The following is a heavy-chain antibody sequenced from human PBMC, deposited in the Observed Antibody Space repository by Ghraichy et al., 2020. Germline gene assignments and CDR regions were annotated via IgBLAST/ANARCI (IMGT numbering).Heavy chain of an antibody. D-gene: IGHD3-22*01. Sequence: SETLSLTCAVSGGSISSGDYSWSWIRQPPGKGLEWIGYIYHSGSTYYNPSLKSRVTISIDRSKNQFSLKVSSVTAADTAVYFCARRREYYYDSSGYFNGMDVWGQGTTVTVSS. J-gene: IGHJ6*02. CDR2: IYHSGST. CDR1: GGSISSGDYS. V-gene: IGHV4-30-2*01. CDR3: ARRREYYYDSSGYFNGMDV.